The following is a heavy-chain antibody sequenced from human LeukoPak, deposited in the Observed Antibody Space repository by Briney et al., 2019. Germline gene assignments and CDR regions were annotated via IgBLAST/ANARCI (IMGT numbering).Heavy chain of an antibody. Sequence: PGGSLRLSCAASGFTFSSYAMHWVRQAPGKGLEWVAVISYYGSNKYYADSVKGRFTISRDNSKNTLYLQMNSLRAEDTAVYYCAREGRYLYYFDYWGQGTLVTVSS. CDR3: AREGRYLYYFDY. CDR2: ISYYGSNK. CDR1: GFTFSSYA. D-gene: IGHD2/OR15-2a*01. V-gene: IGHV3-30-3*01. J-gene: IGHJ4*02.